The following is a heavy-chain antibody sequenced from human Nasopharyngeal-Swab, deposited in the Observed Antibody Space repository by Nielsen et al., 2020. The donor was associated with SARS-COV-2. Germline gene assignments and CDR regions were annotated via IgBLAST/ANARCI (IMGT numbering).Heavy chain of an antibody. Sequence: SVKVSCKASGGTFSSYAISWVRQAPGQGLEWMGGIIPIFDTANYAQKFQGRVTITADESTSTAYMELSSLRSEDTAVYYCARIAVHHNWFDPWGQGTLVTVSS. CDR3: ARIAVHHNWFDP. D-gene: IGHD1-1*01. CDR1: GGTFSSYA. V-gene: IGHV1-69*13. J-gene: IGHJ5*02. CDR2: IIPIFDTA.